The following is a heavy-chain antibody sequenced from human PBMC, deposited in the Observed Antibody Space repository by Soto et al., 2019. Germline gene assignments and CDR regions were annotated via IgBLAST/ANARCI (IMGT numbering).Heavy chain of an antibody. V-gene: IGHV4-59*01. J-gene: IGHJ5*02. CDR3: ARGRFNGTTQGDWFDP. CDR2: VYSSGST. CDR1: GGSISGYY. D-gene: IGHD1-1*01. Sequence: PSETLSLTCTATGGSISGYYWNWIRQPPGKGLEWIGYVYSSGSTNYNPSLKNRVTISVGTSYNQFSLKLNSVTAADTAVYYCARGRFNGTTQGDWFDPWGEGALVTVYS.